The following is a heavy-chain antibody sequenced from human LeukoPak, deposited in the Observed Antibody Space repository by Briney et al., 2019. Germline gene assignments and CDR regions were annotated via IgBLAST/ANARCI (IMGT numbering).Heavy chain of an antibody. Sequence: VASVKVSCKASGYTFTYYGINWVRQAPGQGLEWMGLINPTGGSTGYAQKFQGRVTMTRDMSTSTDYMELSSLRSEDTAIYYCARDNSVGDNAWWFDPWGQGTLVTVSS. CDR1: GYTFTYYG. D-gene: IGHD1-26*01. CDR2: INPTGGST. CDR3: ARDNSVGDNAWWFDP. V-gene: IGHV1-46*01. J-gene: IGHJ5*02.